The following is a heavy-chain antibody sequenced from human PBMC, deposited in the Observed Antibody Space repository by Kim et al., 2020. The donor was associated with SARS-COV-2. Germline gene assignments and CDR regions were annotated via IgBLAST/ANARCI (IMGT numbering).Heavy chain of an antibody. J-gene: IGHJ4*02. D-gene: IGHD5-18*01. Sequence: DADSLNGRFTVSRDNAKNTLYLQMNSLGAEDTALYYCAKEGGRYSYGYCDYWGQGTLVTVSS. CDR3: AKEGGRYSYGYCDY. V-gene: IGHV3-9*01.